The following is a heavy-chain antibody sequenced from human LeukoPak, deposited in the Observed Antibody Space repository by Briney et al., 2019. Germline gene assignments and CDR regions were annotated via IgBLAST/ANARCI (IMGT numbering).Heavy chain of an antibody. J-gene: IGHJ4*02. V-gene: IGHV4-59*01. CDR1: GGSISSYY. Sequence: PSETLSLTCTVSGGSISSYYWSWIRQPPGKGLEWIGYIYYSGSTNYNPSLKSRVTISVDTSKNQFSLKLSSVTAADTAVYYCARARAAAGFVDYWGQGTLVTVSS. CDR3: ARARAAAGFVDY. D-gene: IGHD6-13*01. CDR2: IYYSGST.